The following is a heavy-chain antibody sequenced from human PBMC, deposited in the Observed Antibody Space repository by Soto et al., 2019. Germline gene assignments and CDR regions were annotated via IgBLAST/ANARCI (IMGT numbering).Heavy chain of an antibody. CDR2: INPSGGST. Sequence: VASVKVSCKASGYTFTSYYMHWVRQAPGQGLEWMGIINPSGGSTSYAQKFQGRVTMTRDTSTSTVYMELSSLRSEDTAVYYCARADLAAAGVGEAKTSAGCADYWGQGTLVTVSS. CDR1: GYTFTSYY. CDR3: ARADLAAAGVGEAKTSAGCADY. V-gene: IGHV1-46*03. J-gene: IGHJ4*02. D-gene: IGHD6-13*01.